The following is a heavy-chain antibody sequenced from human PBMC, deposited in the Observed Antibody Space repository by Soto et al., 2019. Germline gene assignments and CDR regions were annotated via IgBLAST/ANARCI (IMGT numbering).Heavy chain of an antibody. J-gene: IGHJ6*02. CDR2: IIHSEST. Sequence: SETLSLTCAVYGGSFSAYSWSWVRQPPGKGLEWIGEIIHSESTKYNPSLKSRVTISVDTSKNQFSLKLSSVTAADTAVYYCARQRPTDGRWEFANYYGMDVWGQGTPVTVSS. CDR3: ARQRPTDGRWEFANYYGMDV. D-gene: IGHD1-26*01. V-gene: IGHV4-34*12. CDR1: GGSFSAYS.